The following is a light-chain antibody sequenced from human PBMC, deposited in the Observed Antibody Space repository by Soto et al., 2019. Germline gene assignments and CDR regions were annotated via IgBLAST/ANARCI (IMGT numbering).Light chain of an antibody. CDR1: SSDVGGYNY. CDR3: CSYTNSSTRV. V-gene: IGLV2-14*01. Sequence: QSALTQPASVSGSPGQSITISCTGTSSDVGGYNYVSWYQQHPGKAPKLMIYEVSNRPSRVSNRFSGSKSGNTASLTISGLQAEDEADYYCCSYTNSSTRVFGGGTKLTVL. J-gene: IGLJ3*02. CDR2: EVS.